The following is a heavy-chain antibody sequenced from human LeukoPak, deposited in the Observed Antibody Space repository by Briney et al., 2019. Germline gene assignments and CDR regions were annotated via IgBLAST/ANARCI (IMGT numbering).Heavy chain of an antibody. D-gene: IGHD2-8*02. J-gene: IGHJ5*02. CDR2: IYYTGNT. CDR1: GGSISDYY. V-gene: IGHV4-59*01. CDR3: TRDKWTGGGLSQFDP. Sequence: SETLSLTCTVSGGSISDYYWSWIRQPPGKGLEWIAYIYYTGNTEVNPSPKSRVTVSVDTSKNQFSLEVTSVTAADTAVYYCTRDKWTGGGLSQFDPWGQGTLVTVSS.